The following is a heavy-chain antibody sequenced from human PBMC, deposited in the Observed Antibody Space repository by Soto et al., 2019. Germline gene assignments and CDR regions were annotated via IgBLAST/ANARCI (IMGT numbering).Heavy chain of an antibody. CDR3: ANPPGCCSGGSCYRDNWFDP. V-gene: IGHV3-30-3*01. Sequence: QVQLVESGGVVVQPGRSLSLSCAASGFPFSSSAMHWVRQAPGPGLEWVAVISYDGSNKYYADSVKGGFTISRDNSKHTLYLQMNRLRAEYTAVYYCANPPGCCSGGSCYRDNWFDPWGQGTLVTGSS. D-gene: IGHD2-15*01. J-gene: IGHJ5*02. CDR2: ISYDGSNK. CDR1: GFPFSSSA.